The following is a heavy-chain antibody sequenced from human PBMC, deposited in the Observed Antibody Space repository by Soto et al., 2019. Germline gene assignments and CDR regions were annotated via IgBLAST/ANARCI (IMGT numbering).Heavy chain of an antibody. J-gene: IGHJ6*02. Sequence: QVQLQESGPGLVKPSETLSLTCTVSDDSSSNYKWSWIRQPPGRRLEWIGYIDSNGGTSYNPPLPSLVTMXXXTXXRQIFLKLRAVTAADTAVYYCVRQGFGRLHGLVDVWGQGTTVTVSS. CDR1: DDSSSNYK. V-gene: IGHV4-59*08. CDR2: IDSNGGT. CDR3: VRQGFGRLHGLVDV. D-gene: IGHD3-10*01.